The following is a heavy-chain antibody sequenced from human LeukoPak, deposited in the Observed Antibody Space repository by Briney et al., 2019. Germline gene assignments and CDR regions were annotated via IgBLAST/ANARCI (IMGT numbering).Heavy chain of an antibody. CDR3: ARVQSGSYSDY. CDR2: IYHSGST. Sequence: SETLSLTCTVSGYSISSGYYWGWIRQPPGQGLEWIGNIYHSGSTSYNPSLQNRLTISVDTSKNQFSLRLNSVTAADTALYYCARVQSGSYSDYWGQGTLVTVSS. D-gene: IGHD1-26*01. J-gene: IGHJ4*02. CDR1: GYSISSGYY. V-gene: IGHV4-38-2*02.